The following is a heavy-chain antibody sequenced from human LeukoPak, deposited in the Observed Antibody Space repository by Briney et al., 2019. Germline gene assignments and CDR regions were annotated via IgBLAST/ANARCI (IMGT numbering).Heavy chain of an antibody. CDR2: ISYDGSNK. J-gene: IGHJ4*02. Sequence: GRSLRLSCAASGFTFSSYGMHWVRQAPGKGLEWVAVISYDGSNKYYADSVKGRFTISRDNSKNTLYLQMNSLRAEDTAVYYCAKAGYSSSWNFDYWGQGTLVTVSS. CDR1: GFTFSSYG. D-gene: IGHD6-13*01. V-gene: IGHV3-30*18. CDR3: AKAGYSSSWNFDY.